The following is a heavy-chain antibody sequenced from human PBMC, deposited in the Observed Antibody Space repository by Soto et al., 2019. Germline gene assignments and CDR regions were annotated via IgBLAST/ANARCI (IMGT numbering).Heavy chain of an antibody. V-gene: IGHV3-21*01. Sequence: GGSLRLSCAASGFTFSNYNMNWVRQTPGKGLEWVSSISTSSSYIYYSDSVKGRFTISRDNAKNSLYLQMNSLRAEETAVYYCARNSMSQQLVHWFDPWGQGTLVTVSS. CDR3: ARNSMSQQLVHWFDP. CDR2: ISTSSSYI. D-gene: IGHD6-13*01. J-gene: IGHJ5*02. CDR1: GFTFSNYN.